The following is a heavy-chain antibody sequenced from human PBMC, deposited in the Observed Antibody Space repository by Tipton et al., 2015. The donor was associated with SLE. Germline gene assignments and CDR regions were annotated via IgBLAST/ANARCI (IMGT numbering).Heavy chain of an antibody. J-gene: IGHJ3*02. D-gene: IGHD2-2*01. CDR1: GFTFSSYS. CDR2: ISSSSSYI. CDR3: ARDLIVVVPAASSDGAFDI. V-gene: IGHV3-21*01. Sequence: SLRLSCAASGFTFSSYSMNWVRQAPGKGLEWVSSISSSSSYIYYADSVKGRFTISRDNAKNSLYLQMNSLRAEDTAVYYCARDLIVVVPAASSDGAFDIWGQGTMVTVSS.